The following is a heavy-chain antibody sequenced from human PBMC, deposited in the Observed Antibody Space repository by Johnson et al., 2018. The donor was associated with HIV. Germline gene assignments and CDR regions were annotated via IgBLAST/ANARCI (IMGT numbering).Heavy chain of an antibody. CDR3: ARWGRWERGEAFDI. Sequence: VQLVESGGGLVQPGGSLRLSCAASVFTVSSNYMSWVRQAPGKGLEWVSVIYSGCCTYYADSVKGRFNISRVNSKNTLYLQMNILRAEDTAVYYWARWGRWERGEAFDIWGQGTMGTVSA. CDR2: IYSGCCT. V-gene: IGHV3-66*01. D-gene: IGHD1-26*01. J-gene: IGHJ3*02. CDR1: VFTVSSNY.